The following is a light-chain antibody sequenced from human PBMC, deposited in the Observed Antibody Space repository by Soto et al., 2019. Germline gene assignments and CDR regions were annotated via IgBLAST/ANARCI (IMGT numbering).Light chain of an antibody. J-gene: IGKJ5*01. V-gene: IGKV3-11*01. Sequence: EIVFTQSPATLSLSPGKRATLSCRASQSVSSYLAWYQQKPGQAPRLLIYDASNRATGIPARFSGSGSGTDFTLTISSLEPEDFAVYYCQQRSNWPPITFGQGTRLEIK. CDR1: QSVSSY. CDR3: QQRSNWPPIT. CDR2: DAS.